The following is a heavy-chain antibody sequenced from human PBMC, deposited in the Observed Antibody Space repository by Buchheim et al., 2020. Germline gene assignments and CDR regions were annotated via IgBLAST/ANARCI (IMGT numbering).Heavy chain of an antibody. CDR2: INSDGSST. V-gene: IGHV3-74*01. CDR1: GFTFSTYW. J-gene: IGHJ4*02. CDR3: VRDLYVDASARFDY. Sequence: EVQLVESGGGLVQSGGSLRLSCAASGFTFSTYWMHWVRQAPGKGLVWVSRINSDGSSTNYADSVKGRFTISRANAKNTLYLQMNSLRGEDTALYYCVRDLYVDASARFDYWGQGT. D-gene: IGHD2-8*01.